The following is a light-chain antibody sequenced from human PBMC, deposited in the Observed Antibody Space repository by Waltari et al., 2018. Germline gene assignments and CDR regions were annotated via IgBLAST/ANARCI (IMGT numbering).Light chain of an antibody. CDR3: GTWDSSLSAWV. CDR2: DNN. J-gene: IGLJ3*02. CDR1: SSNIGTNY. Sequence: QSVLTQPPSVSAAPGQKVTISCSGSSSNIGTNYVSWYQQLPGTAPKLLIYDNNKRPSGIPDRFSGSKSGTSATVGITGLQTGDEADYYCGTWDSSLSAWVFGGGTKLTVL. V-gene: IGLV1-51*01.